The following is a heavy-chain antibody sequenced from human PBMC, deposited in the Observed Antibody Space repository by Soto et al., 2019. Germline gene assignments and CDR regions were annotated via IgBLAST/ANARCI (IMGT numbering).Heavy chain of an antibody. D-gene: IGHD4-17*01. V-gene: IGHV3-9*01. CDR1: GFTFDDYA. Sequence: GGSLRLSCAASGFTFDDYAMHWVRQAPGKGLEWVSGISWNSGSIGYADSVKGRFTISRDNAKNSLYLQMNSLRAEDTALYYCAKYNLSNYGDYDLQVRYYGMDVWGQGTTVTVSS. CDR3: AKYNLSNYGDYDLQVRYYGMDV. CDR2: ISWNSGSI. J-gene: IGHJ6*02.